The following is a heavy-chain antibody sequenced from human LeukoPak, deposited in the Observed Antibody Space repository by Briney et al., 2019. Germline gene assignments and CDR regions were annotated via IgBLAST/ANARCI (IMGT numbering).Heavy chain of an antibody. D-gene: IGHD3-10*01. CDR1: GYTFTSYY. V-gene: IGHV1-46*01. J-gene: IGHJ6*02. CDR3: ARVPRGSGSGVPRTWGYPLGDGMDV. CDR2: INPSGGST. Sequence: GASVKVSCKASGYTFTSYYMHWVRQAPGQGLEWMGIINPSGGSTSYAQKFQGRVTMTRDTSTSTVYMELSSLRSEDTAVYYCARVPRGSGSGVPRTWGYPLGDGMDVWGQGTTVTVSS.